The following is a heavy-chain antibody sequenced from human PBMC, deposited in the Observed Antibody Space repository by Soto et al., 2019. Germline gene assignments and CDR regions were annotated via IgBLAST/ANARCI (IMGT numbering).Heavy chain of an antibody. CDR2: IYYSGST. Sequence: LSLTCTVSGGSISSGDYYWSWIRQPPGKGLEWIGYIYYSGSTYYNPSLRSRVMISVDTSKKQFSLQLSSVTAADTAVYYCARDRGAAARAHWFDPWGQGTLVTVSS. V-gene: IGHV4-30-4*01. J-gene: IGHJ5*02. D-gene: IGHD6-13*01. CDR1: GGSISSGDYY. CDR3: ARDRGAAARAHWFDP.